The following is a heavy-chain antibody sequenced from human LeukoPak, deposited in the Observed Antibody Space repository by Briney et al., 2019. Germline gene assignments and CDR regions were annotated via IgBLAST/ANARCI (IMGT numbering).Heavy chain of an antibody. J-gene: IGHJ4*02. D-gene: IGHD1-7*01. CDR1: GYTFTSYD. CDR2: MNPNSGNT. CDR3: ARGGGNYEGCAY. V-gene: IGHV1-8*01. Sequence: ASVKVSCKASGYTFTSYDINWVRQATGQGLEWMGWMNPNSGNTGYAQKFQGRVTMTRNTSISTAYMELSSLRSGDTAVYYCARGGGNYEGCAYWGQGTLVTVSS.